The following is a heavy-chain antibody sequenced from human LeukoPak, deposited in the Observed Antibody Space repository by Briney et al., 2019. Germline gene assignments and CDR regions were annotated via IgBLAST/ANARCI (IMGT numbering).Heavy chain of an antibody. CDR1: GYTFTSYY. D-gene: IGHD4-17*01. J-gene: IGHJ4*02. CDR3: ARVEVGANGYYAPGEDY. Sequence: GASVKVSCKASGYTFTSYYIHWVRQAPGQGLEWMGIINPSAGRTSYAQKFQGRVTMTRDTSTSTAYMELSSLRSEGTAVYYCARVEVGANGYYAPGEDYRGQGTLVTVSS. V-gene: IGHV1-46*01. CDR2: INPSAGRT.